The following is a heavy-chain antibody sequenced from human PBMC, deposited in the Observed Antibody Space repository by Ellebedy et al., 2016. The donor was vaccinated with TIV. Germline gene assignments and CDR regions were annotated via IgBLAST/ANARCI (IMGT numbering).Heavy chain of an antibody. CDR3: ARVSVRHWFNP. CDR1: GGSISSYY. CDR2: IYYSGST. V-gene: IGHV4-59*12. Sequence: SETLSLXXTVSGGSISSYYWSWIRQPPGKGLEWIGYIYYSGSTNYNPSLKSRVTISVDTSKNQFSLKLSSVTAADTAVYYCARVSVRHWFNPWGQGTLVTVSS. D-gene: IGHD3-16*02. J-gene: IGHJ5*02.